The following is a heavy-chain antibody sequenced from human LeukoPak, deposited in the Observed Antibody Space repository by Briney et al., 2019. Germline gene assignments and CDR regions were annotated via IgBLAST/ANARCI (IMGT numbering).Heavy chain of an antibody. Sequence: GGSLRLSCAASGFTFSSYSMNWVREAPGKGLEWVSSISHSSSYIYYADSVKGRFTISRDNAKNSLYLQMNSLRAEDTAVYYCARDSPEYYDILTGYPINPSSFDYWGQGTLVTVSS. J-gene: IGHJ4*02. D-gene: IGHD3-9*01. CDR2: ISHSSSYI. V-gene: IGHV3-21*01. CDR3: ARDSPEYYDILTGYPINPSSFDY. CDR1: GFTFSSYS.